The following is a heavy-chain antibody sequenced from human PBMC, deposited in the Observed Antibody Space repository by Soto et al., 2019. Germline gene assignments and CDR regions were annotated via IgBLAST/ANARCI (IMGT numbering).Heavy chain of an antibody. V-gene: IGHV1-8*01. Sequence: QVQLVQSGAEVKKPGASVKVSCKASGYTFTSYDINWVRQATGQGLEWMGWMSPNSGNTGYAQKFQGRVTMTRNTSISTAYMELSSLRSEDTAVYYCGTWPYYYYGMDVWGQGTTVTVSS. CDR1: GYTFTSYD. CDR2: MSPNSGNT. J-gene: IGHJ6*02. CDR3: GTWPYYYYGMDV.